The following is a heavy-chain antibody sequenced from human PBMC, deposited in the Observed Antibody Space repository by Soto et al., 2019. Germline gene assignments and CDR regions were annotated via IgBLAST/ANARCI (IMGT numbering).Heavy chain of an antibody. CDR2: IHYSGST. CDR1: GGSISSGGYY. D-gene: IGHD3-22*01. V-gene: IGHV4-31*03. Sequence: QVQLQESGPGLVKPSQTLSLTCTVSGGSISSGGYYWSWVRQHPGKGLEWIGYIHYSGSTYYNPSLKSRIIISVDTSKKQFSLNLSSVTAADTAVYYCARGMIVVARQPLTYWGQGTLVTVSS. J-gene: IGHJ4*02. CDR3: ARGMIVVARQPLTY.